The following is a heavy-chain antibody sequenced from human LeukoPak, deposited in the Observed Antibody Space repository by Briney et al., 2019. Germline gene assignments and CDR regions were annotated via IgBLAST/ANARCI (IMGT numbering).Heavy chain of an antibody. D-gene: IGHD1-14*01. CDR1: GITFTSAW. CDR2: IKSKTDGGTT. CDR3: TTDGGITIHTLFDF. J-gene: IGHJ4*02. Sequence: GGSLRVACAACGITFTSAWMGWLRQAPGKGLEWVGRIKSKTDGGTTDYAAPVRGRITISTDDSKITSYLQMNNLKIEDTAVYYCTTDGGITIHTLFDFWSQGKVVTVSS. V-gene: IGHV3-15*01.